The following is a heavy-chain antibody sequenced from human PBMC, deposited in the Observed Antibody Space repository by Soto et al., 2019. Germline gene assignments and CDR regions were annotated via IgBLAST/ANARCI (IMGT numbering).Heavy chain of an antibody. V-gene: IGHV3-23*01. Sequence: GGSLRLSCAASGFTFSSYAMSWVRQAPGKGLEWVSAISGSGGSTYYADSVKGRFTISRDNSKNTLYLQMNSLRAEDTAVYYCVRGCSPPYCHPFDYWGQGTLVTVSS. J-gene: IGHJ4*02. CDR1: GFTFSSYA. CDR3: VRGCSPPYCHPFDY. D-gene: IGHD2-21*01. CDR2: ISGSGGST.